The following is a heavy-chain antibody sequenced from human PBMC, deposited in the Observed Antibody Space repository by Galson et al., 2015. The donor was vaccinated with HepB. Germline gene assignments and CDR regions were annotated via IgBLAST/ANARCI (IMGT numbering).Heavy chain of an antibody. CDR1: GFSFSSYW. Sequence: SLRLSCAASGFSFSSYWMSWVRQAPGKGLEWVANIKKDGSEKYYVDSVKGRFTISRDNAKNSLYLQMNSLRAEDTAVYYCARRISGNYLNFDYWGQGTLVTVSS. CDR2: IKKDGSEK. J-gene: IGHJ4*02. CDR3: ARRISGNYLNFDY. D-gene: IGHD1-26*01. V-gene: IGHV3-7*01.